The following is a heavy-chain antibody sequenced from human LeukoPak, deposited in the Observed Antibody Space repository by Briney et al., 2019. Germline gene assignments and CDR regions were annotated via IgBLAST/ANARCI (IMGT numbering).Heavy chain of an antibody. J-gene: IGHJ4*02. CDR3: ARVYGSGSYALHY. CDR1: GYTFTDYY. CDR2: MNPNGGAT. D-gene: IGHD3-10*01. Sequence: ASVKVSCKASGYTFTDYYIHWVRQAPGQGLEWMGWMNPNGGATDYAQKFQGRVTMTRDTSINTAYMELSRLRSDDTALYYCARVYGSGSYALHYWGQGTLVTVSS. V-gene: IGHV1-2*02.